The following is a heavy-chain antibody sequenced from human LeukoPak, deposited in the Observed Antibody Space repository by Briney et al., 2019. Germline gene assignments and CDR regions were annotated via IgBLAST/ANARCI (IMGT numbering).Heavy chain of an antibody. Sequence: SETLSLTCTVSGGSITNYYWSWIRQPAGKGLEWIGRTYTSGSTNYNPSLKSRVAMSVDTSKNQFSLKVSSVTAADTAVYYCAREDNWNYDYWGQGTLVTVSS. D-gene: IGHD1-7*01. J-gene: IGHJ4*02. V-gene: IGHV4-4*07. CDR1: GGSITNYY. CDR3: AREDNWNYDY. CDR2: TYTSGST.